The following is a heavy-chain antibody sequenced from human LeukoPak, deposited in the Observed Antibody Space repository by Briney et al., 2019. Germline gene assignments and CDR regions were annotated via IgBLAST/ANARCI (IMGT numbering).Heavy chain of an antibody. V-gene: IGHV4-39*01. CDR2: IYYSGST. J-gene: IGHJ2*01. CDR1: GGSISSSSYY. CDR3: ARRMTTVTTGWYFDL. Sequence: KPSETLSLTCTVSGGSISSSSYYWGWIRQPPGKGLEWIGSIYYSGSTYYNPSLKSRVTISVDTSKNQFSLKLSSVTAADTAVYYCARRMTTVTTGWYFDLRGRGTLVTVSS. D-gene: IGHD4-17*01.